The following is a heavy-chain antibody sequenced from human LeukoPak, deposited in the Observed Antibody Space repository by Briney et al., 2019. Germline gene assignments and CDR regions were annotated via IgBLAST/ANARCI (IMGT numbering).Heavy chain of an antibody. Sequence: SVKVSCKASGGTFSSYAISWVRQAPGQGLEWMGGIIPIFGTANYAQKFQGRVTITADESTSTAYMELSSLRSEDTAVYYCVIVVVPAATLDALDIWGQGTMVTVSS. J-gene: IGHJ3*02. CDR2: IIPIFGTA. CDR3: VIVVVPAATLDALDI. D-gene: IGHD2-2*01. V-gene: IGHV1-69*13. CDR1: GGTFSSYA.